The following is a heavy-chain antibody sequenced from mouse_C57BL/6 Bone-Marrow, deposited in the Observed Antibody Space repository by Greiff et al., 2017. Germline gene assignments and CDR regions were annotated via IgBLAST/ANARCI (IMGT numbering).Heavy chain of an antibody. Sequence: VQLQQPGAELVKPGASVKLSCKASGYTFTSYWMHWVKQRPGQGLEWIGMIHPNSGSTNYNQKFKSKATLTVDKSSSTAYMRLSSLTSEDAAVYYCARYHPDCFDYWGQGTTLTVSS. V-gene: IGHV1-64*01. CDR1: GYTFTSYW. CDR3: ARYHPDCFDY. CDR2: IHPNSGST. J-gene: IGHJ2*01.